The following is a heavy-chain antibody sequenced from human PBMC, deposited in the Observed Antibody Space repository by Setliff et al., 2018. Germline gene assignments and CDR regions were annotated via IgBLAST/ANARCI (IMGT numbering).Heavy chain of an antibody. CDR1: GFTFGDYA. CDR3: TRDHEGGSYYHVAFDI. V-gene: IGHV3-49*04. J-gene: IGHJ3*02. CDR2: IRSKAYGGTT. Sequence: GGSLRLSCTASGFTFGDYAMNWVRQAPGKGVEWVGFIRSKAYGGTTEYAASVKGRFTISRDDSKSIAYLQMNSLKIEDTAVYYCTRDHEGGSYYHVAFDIWGQGTMVTVSS. D-gene: IGHD1-26*01.